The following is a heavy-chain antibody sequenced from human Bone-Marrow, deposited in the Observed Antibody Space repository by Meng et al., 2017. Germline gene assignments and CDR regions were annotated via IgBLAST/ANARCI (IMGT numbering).Heavy chain of an antibody. CDR3: ARVGVYSSGWYGDYFDY. V-gene: IGHV3-30*01. CDR2: ISYDGSNK. CDR1: GFTFSSYA. J-gene: IGHJ4*02. D-gene: IGHD6-19*01. Sequence: GGSLRLSCAASGFTFSSYAMHWVRQAPGKGLEWVAVISYDGSNKYYADSVKGRFTISRDNSKNTLYLQMNSLRAEDTAVYYCARVGVYSSGWYGDYFDYRGQGNRVTGAS.